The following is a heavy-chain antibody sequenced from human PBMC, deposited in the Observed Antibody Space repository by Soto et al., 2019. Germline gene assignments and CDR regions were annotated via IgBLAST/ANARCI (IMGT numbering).Heavy chain of an antibody. CDR3: ARTYSSSWSPFEY. J-gene: IGHJ4*02. V-gene: IGHV4-34*01. Sequence: SETLCLTCAVYGGSFGGYYWSWIRQPPGKGLEWIGEINHSGSTNYNPSLKSRVTISVDTSKNQFSLKLSSVTAADTAVYYCARTYSSSWSPFEYWGQGTLVTSPQ. CDR2: INHSGST. CDR1: GGSFGGYY. D-gene: IGHD6-13*01.